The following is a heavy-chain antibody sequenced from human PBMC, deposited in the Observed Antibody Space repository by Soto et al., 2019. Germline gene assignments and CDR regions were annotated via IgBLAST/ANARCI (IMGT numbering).Heavy chain of an antibody. V-gene: IGHV3-30*14. CDR3: AGEDYYVCCYHVLGAFDI. J-gene: IGHJ3*02. CDR2: MSSDGALV. CDR1: GFTFSGFA. D-gene: IGHD3-10*02. Sequence: QVQLVESGGGVVQPGTSLRLSCAASGFTFSGFAMHWIRQAPGQGLEWVAVMSSDGALVFYANSMKGRFTISRDNSKNTLYLHMERLTFEDPAVDFFAGEDYYVCCYHVLGAFDIWGRGTMVTVSS.